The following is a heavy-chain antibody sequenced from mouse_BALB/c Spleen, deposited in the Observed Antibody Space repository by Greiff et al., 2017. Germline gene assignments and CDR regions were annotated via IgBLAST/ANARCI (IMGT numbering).Heavy chain of an antibody. Sequence: EVKLMESGGGLVQPGGSRKLSCAASGFTFSSFGMHWVRQAPEKGLEWVAYISSGSSTIYYADTVKGRFTISRDNPKNTLFLQMTSLRSEDTAMYYCARGGNGPDYWGQGTSVTVSS. CDR2: ISSGSSTI. J-gene: IGHJ4*01. CDR3: ARGGNGPDY. CDR1: GFTFSSFG. V-gene: IGHV5-17*02.